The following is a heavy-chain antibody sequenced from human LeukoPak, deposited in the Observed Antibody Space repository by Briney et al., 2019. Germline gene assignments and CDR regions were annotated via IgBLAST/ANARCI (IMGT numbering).Heavy chain of an antibody. D-gene: IGHD6-6*01. J-gene: IGHJ3*02. CDR2: ISWNSGSI. Sequence: GGSLRLSCAASGFTFDDYAMHWVRQAPGKGLEWVSGISWNSGSIGYADSVKGRFTISRDNAKNSLYLQMNSLRAEDMALYYCAKEAGIAARRRAFDIWGQGTMVTVS. CDR3: AKEAGIAARRRAFDI. CDR1: GFTFDDYA. V-gene: IGHV3-9*03.